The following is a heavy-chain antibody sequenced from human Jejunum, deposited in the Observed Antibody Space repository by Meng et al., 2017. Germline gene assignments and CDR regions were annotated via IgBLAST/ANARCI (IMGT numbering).Heavy chain of an antibody. J-gene: IGHJ5*02. D-gene: IGHD1-7*01. CDR3: ARLGITETIGGFDP. CDR1: GGSRRTGAYY. CDR2: IYYTGST. V-gene: IGHV4-31*03. Sequence: QGLLEEVGPGLVKHPQNLSLTRTVSGGSRRTGAYYWSWIRQHPGKGLEWIGYIYYTGSTFYNPSLKSRVSISLETSKNQFSLKVTSVTAADTAFYYCARLGITETIGGFDPWGQGILVTVSS.